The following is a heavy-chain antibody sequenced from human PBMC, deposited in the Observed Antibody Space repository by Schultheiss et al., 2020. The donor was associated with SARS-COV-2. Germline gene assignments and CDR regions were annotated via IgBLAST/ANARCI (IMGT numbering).Heavy chain of an antibody. V-gene: IGHV3-23*01. CDR1: GFTFSSYS. CDR2: ISGSGGST. CDR3: ARDPGGVLDV. D-gene: IGHD3-16*01. Sequence: GGSLRLSCAASGFTFSSYSMSWVRQAPGKGLEWVSAISGSGGSTYYADSVKGRFTISRDNSKNTLYLQMNSLRAEDTAVYYCARDPGGVLDVWGQGTTVTVSS. J-gene: IGHJ6*02.